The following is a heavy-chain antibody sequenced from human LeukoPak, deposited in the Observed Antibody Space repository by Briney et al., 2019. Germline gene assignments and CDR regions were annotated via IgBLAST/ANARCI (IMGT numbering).Heavy chain of an antibody. V-gene: IGHV4-4*07. CDR2: VYSSGST. CDR1: GGSLSSFY. Sequence: PSETLSLTCTVSGGSLSSFYWSWIRQPAGKGLEWIGSVYSSGSTNSNPSLKTRVTISVDTSKNQFSLKLSSVTAADTAVYYCARGNIVVVTAIDLGVQHWGQGTLVTVSS. D-gene: IGHD2-21*02. CDR3: ARGNIVVVTAIDLGVQH. J-gene: IGHJ1*01.